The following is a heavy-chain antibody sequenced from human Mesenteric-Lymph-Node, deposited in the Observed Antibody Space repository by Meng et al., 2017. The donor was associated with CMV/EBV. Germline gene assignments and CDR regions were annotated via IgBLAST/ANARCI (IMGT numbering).Heavy chain of an antibody. V-gene: IGHV3-20*04. CDR3: AREVTYGHPTRYYCGMDV. D-gene: IGHD3-10*01. CDR1: GFTFDDYG. CDR2: INWNGGST. J-gene: IGHJ6*02. Sequence: GGSLRLSCAASGFTFDDYGMSWVRQAPGKGLEWVSGINWNGGSTGYADSVKGRFTISRDNAKNSLYLQMSSLRAEDTASYYCAREVTYGHPTRYYCGMDVWGQGTTVTVSS.